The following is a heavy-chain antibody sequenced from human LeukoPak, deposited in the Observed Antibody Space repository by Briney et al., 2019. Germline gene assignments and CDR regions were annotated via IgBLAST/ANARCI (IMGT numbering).Heavy chain of an antibody. J-gene: IGHJ4*02. CDR2: ISGSGNGT. CDR3: AKRTMSAFDS. D-gene: IGHD5-24*01. Sequence: PGGSLRLSCAASGFTFSSYGMHWVRQAPGKGLEWLSGISGSGNGTYYADSVKGRFIISRDNPKNMVFLQMNSLTVEDAATYYCAKRTMSAFDSWGQGTQLIVSS. CDR1: GFTFSSYG. V-gene: IGHV3-NL1*01.